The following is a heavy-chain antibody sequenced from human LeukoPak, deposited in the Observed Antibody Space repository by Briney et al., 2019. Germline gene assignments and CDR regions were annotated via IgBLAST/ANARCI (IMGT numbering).Heavy chain of an antibody. J-gene: IGHJ6*02. Sequence: GGSLKLSCAASGFTFDDYAMHWVRQAPGKGLEWVAGISWSSGNIGYADSVKGRFTISRDNAENSLHLQMNSLRTEDTALYFCARDAWRRAFNYGMDVWGQGTTVAVSS. V-gene: IGHV3-9*01. CDR3: ARDAWRRAFNYGMDV. CDR1: GFTFDDYA. CDR2: ISWSSGNI. D-gene: IGHD5-12*01.